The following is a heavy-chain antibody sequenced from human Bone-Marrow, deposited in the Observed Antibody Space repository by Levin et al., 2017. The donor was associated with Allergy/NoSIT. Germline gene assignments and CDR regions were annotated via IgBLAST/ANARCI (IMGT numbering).Heavy chain of an antibody. D-gene: IGHD6-19*01. CDR2: ISWNSDSI. CDR3: AKDMSSGRGWYYYGIDL. J-gene: IGHJ6*02. CDR1: GFTFDDHG. Sequence: SCAASGFTFDDHGMHWVRQAPGRGLEWVSHISWNSDSIDYADSVKGRFTISRDNAKNSLYLQMNSLRPEDTALYYCAKDMSSGRGWYYYGIDLWGQGTTVTVSS. V-gene: IGHV3-9*01.